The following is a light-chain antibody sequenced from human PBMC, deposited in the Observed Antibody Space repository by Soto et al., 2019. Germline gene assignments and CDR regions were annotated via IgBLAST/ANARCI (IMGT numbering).Light chain of an antibody. CDR3: LQYYDYPRT. J-gene: IGKJ1*01. V-gene: IGKV1-6*01. CDR2: AAS. Sequence: AIHMTQSPSSLSVSLLDRAPITFRASQGIRNDLGWYQQKPGKAPKLLIYAASSLPSGVPSRFSGSGSGTDFTLTISSLQSEDFATYYCLQYYDYPRTFGQGTKVDI. CDR1: QGIRND.